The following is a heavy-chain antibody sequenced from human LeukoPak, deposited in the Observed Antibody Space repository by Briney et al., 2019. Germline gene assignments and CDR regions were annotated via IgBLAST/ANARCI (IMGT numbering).Heavy chain of an antibody. D-gene: IGHD3-3*01. J-gene: IGHJ4*02. V-gene: IGHV4-34*01. CDR1: GGSFSGYY. CDR2: INHSGST. Sequence: SETLSLTCAVYGGSFSGYYWSWIRQPPGKGLEWIGEINHSGSTNYNPSLKSRVTISVDTSKNQFSLKLSSVTAADTAVYYCARTSEDDFWSGYYLDYWGQGTLVTVSS. CDR3: ARTSEDDFWSGYYLDY.